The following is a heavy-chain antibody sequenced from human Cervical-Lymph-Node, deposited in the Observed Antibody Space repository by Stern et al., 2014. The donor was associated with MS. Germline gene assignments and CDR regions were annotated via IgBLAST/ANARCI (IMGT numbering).Heavy chain of an antibody. V-gene: IGHV4-4*02. CDR2: IYPSGST. CDR1: GDSISSNYW. D-gene: IGHD2-21*02. CDR3: ARDARGGGDCCNWFDP. Sequence: QLQLQESGPGLVKPSGTLSLTCTVSGDSISSNYWWSWVRQPPGKGLEWIGEIYPSGSTKYNPSLKSRVTMSLDKSKDQFSLELTSVTAADTAIYYCARDARGGGDCCNWFDPWGQGTLVTVSS. J-gene: IGHJ5*02.